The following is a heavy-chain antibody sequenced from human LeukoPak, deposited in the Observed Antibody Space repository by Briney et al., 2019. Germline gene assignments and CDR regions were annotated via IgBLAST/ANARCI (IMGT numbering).Heavy chain of an antibody. D-gene: IGHD2-15*01. V-gene: IGHV3-30*19. CDR3: ARPAGGGSYYYYGMDV. CDR2: MSYDGSNK. CDR1: GFTFSSYG. Sequence: GRSLRLSCAASGFTFSSYGMHWVRQAPGKGLEWVAVMSYDGSNKYYADSVKGRFTTSRDTSKNTLYLQMNSLRAEDTAVYYCARPAGGGSYYYYGMDVWGQGTTVTVSS. J-gene: IGHJ6*02.